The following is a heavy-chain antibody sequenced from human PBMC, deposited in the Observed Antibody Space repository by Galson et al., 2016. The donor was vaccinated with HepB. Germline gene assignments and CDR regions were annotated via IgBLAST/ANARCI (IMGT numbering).Heavy chain of an antibody. J-gene: IGHJ6*02. CDR1: GDSVSSNSAA. D-gene: IGHD3-16*01. CDR2: TYYRSKWYN. Sequence: CAISGDSVSSNSAAWNWIRQSPSRGLEWLGRTYYRSKWYNDYAVAVKSRITINPDTSKNQVSLQLNSVTPEDTAVYYCARLMAYDDIYGMDVWGQGTTVTASS. CDR3: ARLMAYDDIYGMDV. V-gene: IGHV6-1*01.